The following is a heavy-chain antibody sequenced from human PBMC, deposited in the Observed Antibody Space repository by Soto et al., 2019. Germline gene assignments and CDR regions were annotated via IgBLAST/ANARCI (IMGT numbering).Heavy chain of an antibody. Sequence: PGGSLRLSCAASGFTFSSYSMNWVRQAPGKGLEWVAVISYDGSNKYYADSVKGRFTISRDNSKNTLYLQMNSLRTEDTAVYYCARPLWRDDYNWGYFDLWGRGTLVTVSS. CDR1: GFTFSSYS. J-gene: IGHJ2*01. D-gene: IGHD4-4*01. CDR3: ARPLWRDDYNWGYFDL. CDR2: ISYDGSNK. V-gene: IGHV3-30*03.